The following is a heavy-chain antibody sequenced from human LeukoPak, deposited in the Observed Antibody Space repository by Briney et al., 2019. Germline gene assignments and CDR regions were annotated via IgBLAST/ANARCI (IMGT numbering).Heavy chain of an antibody. CDR1: GFTFSGYW. V-gene: IGHV3-7*01. CDR2: IKPDGSEK. CDR3: SRNRGWFNFDY. D-gene: IGHD6-19*01. J-gene: IGHJ4*02. Sequence: GGSLRLSCAASGFTFSGYWMSWVRQAPGKGLEWVANIKPDGSEKNHVEFLKGRFTISRDNAKNSLSLQMNSLRAEDTAMYYCSRNRGWFNFDYWGQGTLVTVSS.